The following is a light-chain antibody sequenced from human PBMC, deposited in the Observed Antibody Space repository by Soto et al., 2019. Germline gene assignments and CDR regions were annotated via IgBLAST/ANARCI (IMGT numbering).Light chain of an antibody. CDR2: EVS. CDR1: SSDVGGYNY. J-gene: IGLJ2*01. Sequence: QSVLTQPPSASGSPGQSVTISCTGTSSDVGGYNYVSWYQQHPGKAPKLMIYEVSRRPSGVPGRFSGSKSGNTASLTVSGLQAEDEADYYCSSYAGSNNLRVFGGGTKLTVL. CDR3: SSYAGSNNLRV. V-gene: IGLV2-8*01.